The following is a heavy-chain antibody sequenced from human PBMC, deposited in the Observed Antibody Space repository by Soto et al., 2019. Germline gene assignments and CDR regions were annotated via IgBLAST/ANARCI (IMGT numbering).Heavy chain of an antibody. Sequence: QVQLVQSGAEVKKPGASVKVSCKASGYTFTSYGISWVRQAPGQGLEWMGWISAYNGNTNYAQKLQGRVTMTTDTSTSTAYLELSIVKSDDTSVHYRAREGQWLSRDAFDIWGQGTMLPVS. CDR1: GYTFTSYG. D-gene: IGHD6-19*01. CDR3: AREGQWLSRDAFDI. CDR2: ISAYNGNT. J-gene: IGHJ3*02. V-gene: IGHV1-18*01.